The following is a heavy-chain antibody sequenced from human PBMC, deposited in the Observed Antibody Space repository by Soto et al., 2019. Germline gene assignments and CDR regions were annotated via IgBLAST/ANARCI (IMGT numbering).Heavy chain of an antibody. V-gene: IGHV3-33*01. CDR1: GFTFSHYG. D-gene: IGHD3-22*01. J-gene: IGHJ4*02. CDR3: ERYDGSGYLNY. Sequence: QVQLVESGGGVVQPGRSLRLSCAVSGFTFSHYGMHWVRQAPGRGLEWVAVIWHDASKRYYADSVKGRFTISRDNSKNMLYLQVSSLRPEDTAIYYCERYDGSGYLNYWGQGILVTVSS. CDR2: IWHDASKR.